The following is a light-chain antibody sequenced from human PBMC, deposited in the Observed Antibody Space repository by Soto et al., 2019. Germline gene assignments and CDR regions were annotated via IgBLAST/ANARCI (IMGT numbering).Light chain of an antibody. J-gene: IGLJ3*02. CDR1: TSNIGNNY. V-gene: IGLV1-51*01. Sequence: QSVLTQPPSVSAAPGQKVTISCSGSTSNIGNNYVSWYQQLPGTVPKVLIYDNNKRPSGIPDRFSGSKSDTSATLDITGLLTGDEADYYCAAWDSALTAVVFGGGTKLTVL. CDR3: AAWDSALTAVV. CDR2: DNN.